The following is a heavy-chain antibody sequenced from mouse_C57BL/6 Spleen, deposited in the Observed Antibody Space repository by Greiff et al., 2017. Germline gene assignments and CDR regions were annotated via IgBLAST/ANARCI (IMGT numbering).Heavy chain of an antibody. CDR3: ARKLGQGFDD. CDR1: GYSITSGYY. V-gene: IGHV3-6*01. J-gene: IGHJ2*01. CDR2: ISYDGNN. D-gene: IGHD4-1*01. Sequence: VQLQQSGPGLVKPSQSLSLTCSVTGYSITSGYYWNWNRQFPGNQLEWMGYISYDGNNNYDPSLKNRISITSDTSKNQFFLKLNSVTTEDTATYYWARKLGQGFDDWGQGTTLTVAS.